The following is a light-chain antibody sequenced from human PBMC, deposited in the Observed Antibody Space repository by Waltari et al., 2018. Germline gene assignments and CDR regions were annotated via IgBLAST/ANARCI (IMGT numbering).Light chain of an antibody. CDR2: GAY. Sequence: DIEMTQSPSSLSASVGDRVTMTCRASQNIRTYLNWYQQKPWKAPKVLIYGAYNLQSGVPSRFSGSGSGTDFSLTISSLQPEDFSTYYCQQSLKTPITFGQGTRLQIK. V-gene: IGKV1-39*01. J-gene: IGKJ5*01. CDR1: QNIRTY. CDR3: QQSLKTPIT.